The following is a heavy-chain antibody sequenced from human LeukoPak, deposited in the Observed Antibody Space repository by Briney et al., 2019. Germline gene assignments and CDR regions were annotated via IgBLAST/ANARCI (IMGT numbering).Heavy chain of an antibody. J-gene: IGHJ3*02. CDR2: IYYSGST. Sequence: SETLSLTCTVSGGSISSYYWSWIRQPPGKGLEWIGYIYYSGSTNYNPSLKSRVTISVDTSKNQFSLKLSSVTAADTAVYYCARPHHTYDAFDIWGQGTMVTVSS. CDR1: GGSISSYY. V-gene: IGHV4-59*08. D-gene: IGHD2-2*02. CDR3: ARPHHTYDAFDI.